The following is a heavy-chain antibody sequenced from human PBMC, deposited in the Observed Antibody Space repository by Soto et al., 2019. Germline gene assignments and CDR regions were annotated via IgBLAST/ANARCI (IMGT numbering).Heavy chain of an antibody. CDR2: ISYDGSNK. V-gene: IGHV3-30*18. Sequence: QVQLVESGGGVVQPGRSLRLSCAASGFTFSSYGMHWVRQAPGKGLEWVAVISYDGSNKYYADSVKGRFTISRDNSKNTLYLQMNSRRAEDTAVYYCAKDRPPHSTVRVTPYYYYGMDVWGQGTTVTVSS. J-gene: IGHJ6*02. D-gene: IGHD2-2*01. CDR3: AKDRPPHSTVRVTPYYYYGMDV. CDR1: GFTFSSYG.